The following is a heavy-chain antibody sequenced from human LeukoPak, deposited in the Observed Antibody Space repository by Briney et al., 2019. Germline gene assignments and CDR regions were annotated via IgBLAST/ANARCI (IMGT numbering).Heavy chain of an antibody. CDR2: IYSSGRT. CDR1: GGSINTYY. J-gene: IGHJ4*02. V-gene: IGHV4-59*01. CDR3: ARVRGIVGTVNYFDY. D-gene: IGHD1-26*01. Sequence: SETLSLTCTVSGGSINTYYWNWIRQPPGKGLEWIGYIYSSGRTNYNPSLKSRVTISVDTSKNQFSLKLSSVTAADTAVYYCARVRGIVGTVNYFDYWGQGTLVTVSS.